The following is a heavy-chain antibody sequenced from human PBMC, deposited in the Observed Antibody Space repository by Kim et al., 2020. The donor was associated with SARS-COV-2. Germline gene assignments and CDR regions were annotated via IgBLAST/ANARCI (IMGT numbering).Heavy chain of an antibody. D-gene: IGHD3-22*01. CDR2: ISSSSSYI. V-gene: IGHV3-21*01. CDR3: ARDRAYDSSGYHSDDFDY. CDR1: GFTFSSYS. Sequence: GGSLRLSCAASGFTFSSYSMNWVRQAPGKGLEWVSSISSSSSYIYYADSVKGRFTISRDNAKNSLYLQMNSLRAEDTAVYYCARDRAYDSSGYHSDDFDYWGQGTLVTVSS. J-gene: IGHJ4*02.